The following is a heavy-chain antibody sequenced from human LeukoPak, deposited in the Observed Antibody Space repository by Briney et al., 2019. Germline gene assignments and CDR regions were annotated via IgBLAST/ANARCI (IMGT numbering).Heavy chain of an antibody. CDR2: IYYRSKWYN. Sequence: SQTLSPTCAISGDSVSSNSAAWNWIRQSPSRGLEWLGRIYYRSKWYNDYAVSVKSRITINPDTSKNQFSLQLKSVTPEDTAVYYCARTQWLASILYVYYFDYWGQGTLVTVSS. J-gene: IGHJ4*02. CDR1: GDSVSSNSAA. D-gene: IGHD6-19*01. CDR3: ARTQWLASILYVYYFDY. V-gene: IGHV6-1*01.